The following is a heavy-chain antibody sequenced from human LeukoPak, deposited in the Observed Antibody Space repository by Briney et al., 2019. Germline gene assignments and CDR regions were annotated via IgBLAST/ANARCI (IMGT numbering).Heavy chain of an antibody. CDR2: ISISSGGI. V-gene: IGHV3-48*01. Sequence: GGSLRLSSAASGFTFSTSSMNWVRVASGKGLEWVSSISISSGGIYYADSVKGRFTISRDNAKNSLYLQMNSLRAEDTAVYYCGRDFSNYYYYVDIWGKGTTVTVSS. CDR3: GRDFSNYYYYVDI. CDR1: GFTFSTSS. J-gene: IGHJ6*03. D-gene: IGHD4-11*01.